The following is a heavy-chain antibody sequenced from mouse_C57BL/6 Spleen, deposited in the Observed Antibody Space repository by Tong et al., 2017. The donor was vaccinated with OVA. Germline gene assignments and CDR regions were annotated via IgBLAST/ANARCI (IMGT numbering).Heavy chain of an antibody. CDR2: INPSNGGT. CDR1: GYTFTSYW. D-gene: IGHD2-4*01. Sequence: VQLQESGTELVKPGASVKLSCKASGYTFTSYWMHWVKQRPGQGLEWIGHINPSNGGTNYNEKFKSKATLTVDKSSSTAYRQLSSLTSEDSAVYFCARRDGPYDYDEGWCAYWGQGTLVTVSA. V-gene: IGHV1-53*01. J-gene: IGHJ3*01. CDR3: ARRDGPYDYDEGWCAY.